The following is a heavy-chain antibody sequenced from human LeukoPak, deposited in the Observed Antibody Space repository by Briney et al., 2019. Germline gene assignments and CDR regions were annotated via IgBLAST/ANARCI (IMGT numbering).Heavy chain of an antibody. Sequence: SETLSLTCTVSGGSISSYYWSWIRQPAGKGLEWIGSIYTSGSTNYNPSLKSRVTMSVDTSKNQFSLKLSSVTAADTAVYYCARDISYDFWSGLYFDYWGQGTLVTVSS. D-gene: IGHD3-3*01. CDR2: IYTSGST. CDR3: ARDISYDFWSGLYFDY. CDR1: GGSISSYY. J-gene: IGHJ4*02. V-gene: IGHV4-4*07.